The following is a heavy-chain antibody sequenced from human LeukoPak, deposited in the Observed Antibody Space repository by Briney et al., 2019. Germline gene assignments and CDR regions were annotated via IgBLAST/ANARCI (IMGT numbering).Heavy chain of an antibody. J-gene: IGHJ4*02. CDR2: IFYTGST. D-gene: IGHD3-10*01. CDR1: GDSISSRSNY. CDR3: ARSTSAWGVPYDY. V-gene: IGHV4-61*05. Sequence: SETLSLTCTVSGDSISSRSNYWGWIRQPPGKELEWIGYIFYTGSTNYNPSLKSRVTISVDTSKNQFSLKLSSVTAADTAVYYCARSTSAWGVPYDYWGQGTLVTVSS.